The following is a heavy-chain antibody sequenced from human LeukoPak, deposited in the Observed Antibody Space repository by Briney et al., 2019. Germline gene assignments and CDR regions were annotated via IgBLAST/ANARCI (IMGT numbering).Heavy chain of an antibody. CDR1: GGSISSGGYY. Sequence: SQTLSLTCTVSGGSISSGGYYWSWIRQHPGKGLEWIGYNYYSGSTYYNPSLKSRVTISVDTSKNQFSLKLNSVTAADTAVYYCARPYCSGGSCYDWYFDLWGRGTLVTVSS. D-gene: IGHD2-15*01. CDR2: NYYSGST. J-gene: IGHJ2*01. V-gene: IGHV4-31*03. CDR3: ARPYCSGGSCYDWYFDL.